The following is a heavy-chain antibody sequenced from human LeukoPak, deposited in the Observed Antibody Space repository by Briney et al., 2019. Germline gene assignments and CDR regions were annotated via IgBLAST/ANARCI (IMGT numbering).Heavy chain of an antibody. V-gene: IGHV4-39*07. J-gene: IGHJ4*02. Sequence: PSETLSLTCTVSGGSISSSSYYWSWIRQPPGKGLEWIGEINHSGSTNYNPSLKSRVTISVDTSKNQFSLKLSSVTAADTAVYYCAKAHDSSGYSGGWYYFDYWGQGTLVTVSS. D-gene: IGHD3-22*01. CDR3: AKAHDSSGYSGGWYYFDY. CDR1: GGSISSSSYY. CDR2: INHSGST.